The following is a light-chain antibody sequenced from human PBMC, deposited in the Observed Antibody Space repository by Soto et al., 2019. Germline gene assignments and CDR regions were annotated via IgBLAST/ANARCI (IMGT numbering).Light chain of an antibody. CDR2: DAS. CDR1: QSVTSS. V-gene: IGKV3-11*01. CDR3: QQRSTWPRA. J-gene: IGKJ4*01. Sequence: DIVLTQSPATLSLSPGERATLSCRASQSVTSSLVWYQQKPGQAPRLLIYDASNRATGIPARFSGSGSGTDFTLTISSLEPEDFAVYYCQQRSTWPRAFGGGTKVEIK.